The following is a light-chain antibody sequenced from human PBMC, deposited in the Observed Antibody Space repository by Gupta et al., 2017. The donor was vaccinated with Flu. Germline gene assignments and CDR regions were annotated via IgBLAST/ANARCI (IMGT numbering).Light chain of an antibody. Sequence: SDIGNYDYVSWDQQHPGKAPKLVIYGVTERPSGVPERFSGSKSGETASLTISGLQAEDEASYYCCSYAGTFTFVFGGGTKLTVL. J-gene: IGLJ2*01. CDR3: CSYAGTFTFV. V-gene: IGLV2-11*03. CDR2: GVT. CDR1: SDIGNYDY.